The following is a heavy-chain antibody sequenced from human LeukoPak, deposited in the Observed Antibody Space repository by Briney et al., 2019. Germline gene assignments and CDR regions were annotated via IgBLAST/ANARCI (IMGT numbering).Heavy chain of an antibody. CDR1: GYTFTSYG. V-gene: IGHV1-18*01. Sequence: TSVKVSCKDSGYTFTSYGITWVRQAPGQGREWMGWISTYNGHTNYAQKFQGRVTMTTDTSTNTAYMELRSLRFDDTAVYYCARDGGTGYCRGGTCYVVDYWGQGTLVTVSS. CDR2: ISTYNGHT. J-gene: IGHJ4*02. CDR3: ARDGGTGYCRGGTCYVVDY. D-gene: IGHD2-15*01.